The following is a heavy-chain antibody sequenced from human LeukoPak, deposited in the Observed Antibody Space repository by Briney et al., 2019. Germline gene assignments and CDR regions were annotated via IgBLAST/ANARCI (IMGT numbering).Heavy chain of an antibody. CDR1: GGSISGYY. D-gene: IGHD3-3*01. CDR3: ARSLCDFWRAAPLYMDV. V-gene: IGHV4-4*09. CDR2: IYTSGST. Sequence: SETLSLPCTVSGGSISGYYWSWIRQPPGKGLEWIGYIYTSGSTNYDPSLKSRVTISVDTSKNQFSLKLSSVTAADTAVYYCARSLCDFWRAAPLYMDVWGKGTTVTVSS. J-gene: IGHJ6*03.